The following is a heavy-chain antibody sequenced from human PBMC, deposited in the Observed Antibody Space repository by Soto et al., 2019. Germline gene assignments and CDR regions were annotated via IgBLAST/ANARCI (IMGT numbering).Heavy chain of an antibody. Sequence: QVQLVQSGAEVKKPGASVKVSCKASGYTFTSYGISWVRQAPGQGLEWMGWISAYNGNTNYAQKLRGRVTMTTDTSTSTAYMELRSQRSDDTAVYCCARDRKIVATIVGFDYWGQGTLVTVSS. D-gene: IGHD5-12*01. CDR2: ISAYNGNT. V-gene: IGHV1-18*01. CDR3: ARDRKIVATIVGFDY. J-gene: IGHJ4*02. CDR1: GYTFTSYG.